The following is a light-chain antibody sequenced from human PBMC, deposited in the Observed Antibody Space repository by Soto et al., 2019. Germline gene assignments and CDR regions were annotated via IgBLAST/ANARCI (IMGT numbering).Light chain of an antibody. CDR3: QQYDNLPLT. Sequence: DSQMTQSPSSLSASVGDRVTITCQASQDISDYVKWYQQKLGKPPKVLIYEASNVEAGVPSLFSGSGSVTDFSFTINSLQPEDIATYYCQQYDNLPLTFGGGTKVEFK. CDR2: EAS. V-gene: IGKV1-33*01. CDR1: QDISDY. J-gene: IGKJ4*01.